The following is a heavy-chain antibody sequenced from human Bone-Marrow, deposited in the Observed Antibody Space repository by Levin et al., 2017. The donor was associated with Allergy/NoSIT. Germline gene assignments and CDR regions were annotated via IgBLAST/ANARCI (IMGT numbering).Heavy chain of an antibody. CDR3: ARGTPLMTSTLRAFDI. V-gene: IGHV4-59*01. Sequence: SETLSLTCTVSGGYIRSFYWSWIRQPPGKGLEWIGYIYSGGTTDYNPSFRNRATISITTSKSQVSLKVTSVTPADTAVYYCARGTPLMTSTLRAFDIWGQGTMVTVSS. D-gene: IGHD2-21*02. J-gene: IGHJ3*02. CDR1: GGYIRSFY. CDR2: IYSGGTT.